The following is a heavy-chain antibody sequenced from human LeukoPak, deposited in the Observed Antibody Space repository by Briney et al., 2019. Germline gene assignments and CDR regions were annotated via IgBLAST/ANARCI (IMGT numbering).Heavy chain of an antibody. J-gene: IGHJ4*02. Sequence: GGSLRLSCAASGFTFSSYGMHWVRQAPGKGLEWVAVISYDGSNKYYADSVKGRFTISRDNSKNTLYLQMNSLRAEDTAVYYCAEGGRIQLWLSVDYWGQGTLVTVSS. V-gene: IGHV3-30*18. CDR1: GFTFSSYG. CDR2: ISYDGSNK. D-gene: IGHD5-18*01. CDR3: AEGGRIQLWLSVDY.